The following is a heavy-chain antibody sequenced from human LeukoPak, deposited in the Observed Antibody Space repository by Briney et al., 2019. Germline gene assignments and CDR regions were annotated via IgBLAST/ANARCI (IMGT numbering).Heavy chain of an antibody. D-gene: IGHD4-23*01. CDR3: AKDLPAYGGKSEVY. Sequence: GGSLRLSCAASGFTFGGYAMNWVRQAPGKGLERVSGISAGGGTTYYADSVKGRFTISRDNSKNTLYLQVDSLRAEDTAVYYCAKDLPAYGGKSEVYWGQGTLVTVSS. J-gene: IGHJ4*02. CDR2: ISAGGGTT. V-gene: IGHV3-23*01. CDR1: GFTFGGYA.